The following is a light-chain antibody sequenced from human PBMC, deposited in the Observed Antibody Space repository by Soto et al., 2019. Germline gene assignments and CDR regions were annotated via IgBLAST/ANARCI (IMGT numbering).Light chain of an antibody. V-gene: IGKV3-11*01. CDR1: QSVSSY. CDR2: DAS. CDR3: LQHNTYPLT. J-gene: IGKJ4*01. Sequence: PGERATLSCRASQSVSSYLAWYQQKPGQAPRLLIYDASNRATGIPARFSGSGSGTDFTLTISSLQPEDFATYYCLQHNTYPLTFGGGTKVEIK.